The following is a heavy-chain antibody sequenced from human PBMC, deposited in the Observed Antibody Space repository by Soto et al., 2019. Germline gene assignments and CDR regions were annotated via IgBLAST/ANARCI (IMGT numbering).Heavy chain of an antibody. V-gene: IGHV1-18*01. J-gene: IGHJ5*01. CDR3: ARVQEVEPPANNFFDS. D-gene: IGHD2-2*01. CDR1: GYTFTSSV. CDR2: ISTYNGNT. Sequence: QVQLVQSGAEVKMPGASVKVSCKASGYTFTSSVISWLRQARGQGLEWMGWISTYNGNTNYAQKFQGRLTMTTDTSTTTAYMELRSLRSDDTAVYSCARVQEVEPPANNFFDSWGQGTLVTVSS.